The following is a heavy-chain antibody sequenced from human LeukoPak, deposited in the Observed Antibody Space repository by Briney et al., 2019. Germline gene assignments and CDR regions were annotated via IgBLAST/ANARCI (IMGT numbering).Heavy chain of an antibody. CDR1: GGSFSGYY. J-gene: IGHJ4*02. D-gene: IGHD2-8*01. V-gene: IGHV4-34*01. Sequence: SETLSLTCVVYGGSFSGYYWSWIRQPPGKGLEWIGEINHSGSTNYNPSLKSRVTISVDTSKNQFSLKLSSVTAADTAVYYCARGEWSDYWGQGTLVTVSS. CDR2: INHSGST. CDR3: ARGEWSDY.